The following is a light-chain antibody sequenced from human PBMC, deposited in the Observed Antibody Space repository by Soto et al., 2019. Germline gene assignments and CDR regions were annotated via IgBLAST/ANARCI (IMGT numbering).Light chain of an antibody. CDR1: EALTTW. J-gene: IGKJ1*01. CDR2: AAS. Sequence: DIQMTQSPSSVSASVGDRVTITCRAREALTTWLAWYQQKPGKAPKLLIYAASNLQTGVPSRFSGSGSGTDFTLTISSPQPEDFATYYCQQANSFPRTFGQGTKVEVK. V-gene: IGKV1D-12*01. CDR3: QQANSFPRT.